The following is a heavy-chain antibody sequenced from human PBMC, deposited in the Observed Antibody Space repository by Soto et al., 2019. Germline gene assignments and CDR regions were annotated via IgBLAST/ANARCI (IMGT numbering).Heavy chain of an antibody. V-gene: IGHV3-30*18. CDR1: GFTFSSYG. CDR3: AKEYSSAWYYSEY. J-gene: IGHJ4*02. D-gene: IGHD6-19*01. Sequence: GGSLRLSCAASGFTFSSYGMHWVRQAPGKGLEWVAIISYDGSNKYYADSVKGRFTISRDNSKNTLYLQMNSLRAEDTAVYYCAKEYSSAWYYSEYWGQGTLVTVSS. CDR2: ISYDGSNK.